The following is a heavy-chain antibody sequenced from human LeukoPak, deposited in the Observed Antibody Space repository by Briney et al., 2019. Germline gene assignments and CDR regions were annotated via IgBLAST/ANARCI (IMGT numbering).Heavy chain of an antibody. V-gene: IGHV3-15*01. CDR3: TTDLIVVVVAGTDY. D-gene: IGHD2-15*01. J-gene: IGHJ4*02. Sequence: KSKTDGGTTAYAAPVKGRFTISRDDSKNTLYLQMNSLKTEDTAVYYCTTDLIVVVVAGTDYWGQGTLVTVSS. CDR2: KSKTDGGTT.